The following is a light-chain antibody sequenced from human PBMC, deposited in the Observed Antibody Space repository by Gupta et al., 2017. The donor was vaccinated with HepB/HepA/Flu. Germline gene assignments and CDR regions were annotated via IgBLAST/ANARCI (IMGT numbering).Light chain of an antibody. J-gene: IGKJ4*01. Sequence: EIVMTQSPATLSVSPGERATRSCRASQSVSSNLAWYQQKPGQAPRLVIYDASARATGIPVRFSGSGSGTDFTLTISSLQSEDFAVYYCQHYNNWPLTFGGGTKVEIK. CDR3: QHYNNWPLT. V-gene: IGKV3-15*01. CDR2: DAS. CDR1: QSVSSN.